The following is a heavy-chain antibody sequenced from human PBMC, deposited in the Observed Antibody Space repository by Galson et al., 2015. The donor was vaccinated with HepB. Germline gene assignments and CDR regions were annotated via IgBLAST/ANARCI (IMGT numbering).Heavy chain of an antibody. J-gene: IGHJ5*02. V-gene: IGHV3-21*01. D-gene: IGHD6-19*01. CDR2: ISDDGTYT. CDR3: ARKNLVVAGWGFDP. Sequence: SLRLSCAASGFTFSRYSMNWVRQAPGKALEWVSSISDDGTYTYYADSMRGRFTISRDNAKNSLYLEINSLRAEDTAVYYCARKNLVVAGWGFDPWGQGALVTVSS. CDR1: GFTFSRYS.